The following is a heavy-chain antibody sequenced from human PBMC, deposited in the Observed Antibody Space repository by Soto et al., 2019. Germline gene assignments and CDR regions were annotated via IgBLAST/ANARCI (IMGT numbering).Heavy chain of an antibody. J-gene: IGHJ4*02. CDR1: GFTFSDYY. V-gene: IGHV3-11*01. Sequence: PGGSLRLSCAASGFTFSDYYMSWIRQAPGKGLEWVSYISSSGSTIYYADSVKGRFTISRDNAKNSLYLQMNSLRAEDTAVYYCARDLAPYYDFWRGPVAYWGQGTLVTVYS. CDR2: ISSSGSTI. CDR3: ARDLAPYYDFWRGPVAY. D-gene: IGHD3-3*01.